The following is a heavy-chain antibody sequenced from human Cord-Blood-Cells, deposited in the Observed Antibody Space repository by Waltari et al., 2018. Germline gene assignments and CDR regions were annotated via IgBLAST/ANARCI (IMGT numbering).Heavy chain of an antibody. Sequence: QVQLVESGGGVVQPGRSLRLSCAAAGFTFSRYGLHWVRQAPGKGLEWVAVIWYDGSNKYYADSVKGRFTISRDNSKNTLYLQMNSLRAEDTAVYYCARDWNYFDYWGQGTLVTVSS. CDR3: ARDWNYFDY. CDR2: IWYDGSNK. V-gene: IGHV3-33*01. D-gene: IGHD1-1*01. CDR1: GFTFSRYG. J-gene: IGHJ4*02.